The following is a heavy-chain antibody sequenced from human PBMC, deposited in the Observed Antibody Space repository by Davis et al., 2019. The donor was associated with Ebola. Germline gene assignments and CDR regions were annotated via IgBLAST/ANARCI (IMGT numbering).Heavy chain of an antibody. V-gene: IGHV1-18*01. Sequence: ASVKVSCKASGGTFSSYAISWVRQAPGQGLEWMGWISPYNENTTYAQNLQGRVTMTTDTSTTTAYMELRNLRSDDTAVYYCARGRDGYNYAAFDIWGQGTMVTVSS. D-gene: IGHD5-24*01. CDR1: GGTFSSYA. CDR3: ARGRDGYNYAAFDI. CDR2: ISPYNENT. J-gene: IGHJ3*02.